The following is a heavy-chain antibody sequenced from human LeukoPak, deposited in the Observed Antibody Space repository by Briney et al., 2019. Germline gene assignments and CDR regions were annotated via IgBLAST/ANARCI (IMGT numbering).Heavy chain of an antibody. V-gene: IGHV3-7*01. CDR1: GLIFSSNW. J-gene: IGHJ4*02. Sequence: GGSLRLSCAASGLIFSSNWMSWVRQAPGKGLEWVANIKQGGSEKYYVDSVKGRFTISRDNSKNSLYLQLSSLRAEDTAVYYCASSSREYWGQGTLVTVSS. CDR2: IKQGGSEK. CDR3: ASSSREY. D-gene: IGHD2/OR15-2a*01.